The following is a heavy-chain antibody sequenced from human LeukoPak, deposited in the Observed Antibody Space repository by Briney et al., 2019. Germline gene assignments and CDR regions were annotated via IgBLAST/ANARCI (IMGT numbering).Heavy chain of an antibody. J-gene: IGHJ4*02. V-gene: IGHV5-51*01. D-gene: IGHD3-3*01. CDR3: ARLDFSTFDY. CDR2: IYPGDSDT. CDR1: GYSFTNYW. Sequence: GESLKISCKGSGYSFTNYWIGWVRQMPGKGLEWMGIIYPGDSDTRYNPSFQGQVTISADKSISTAYLQCSSLKASDTAMYYCARLDFSTFDYWGQGTLVTVSS.